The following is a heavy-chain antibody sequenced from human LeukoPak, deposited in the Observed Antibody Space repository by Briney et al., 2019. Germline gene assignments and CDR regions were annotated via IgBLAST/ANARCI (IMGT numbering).Heavy chain of an antibody. CDR3: ARGPPVFQGSYWGVYFDL. CDR1: GGSISSGGYS. V-gene: IGHV4-30-2*01. Sequence: SQTLSLTCAVSGGSISSGGYSWSWIRQPPGKGLEWIGYIYHSGSTYYNPSLKSRVTISVDRSKNQFSLKLSSVTAADTAVYYCARGPPVFQGSYWGVYFDLWGRGTLVTVSS. CDR2: IYHSGST. J-gene: IGHJ2*01. D-gene: IGHD2-21*01.